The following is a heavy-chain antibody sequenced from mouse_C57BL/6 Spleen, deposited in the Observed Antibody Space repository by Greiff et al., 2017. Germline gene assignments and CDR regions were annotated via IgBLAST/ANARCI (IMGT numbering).Heavy chain of an antibody. CDR3: SRCVCAPRDAMDY. CDR2: IYPGSGST. V-gene: IGHV1-55*01. J-gene: IGHJ4*01. CDR1: GYTFTSYW. Sequence: QVQLQQPGAELVKPGASVKMSCKASGYTFTSYWITWVKQRPGQGLEWIGDIYPGSGSTNYNEKFKSKATLTVDTSSSTAYMQLSSLTSEDSAVYYCSRCVCAPRDAMDYWGQGTSVTVSS. D-gene: IGHD6-1*01.